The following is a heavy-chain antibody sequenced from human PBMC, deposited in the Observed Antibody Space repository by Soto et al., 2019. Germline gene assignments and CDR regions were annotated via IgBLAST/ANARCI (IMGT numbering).Heavy chain of an antibody. CDR3: AKSESKQWLEQFDY. Sequence: PGGSLRLSCAASGFTFASYAMSWVRQAPGKGLEWVSVVSGGGGTTYYADSVQGRFTISRDNSKNTLYLQMNSLRAKDTATYYCAKSESKQWLEQFDYWGQGTLVTVSS. J-gene: IGHJ4*02. V-gene: IGHV3-23*01. CDR2: VSGGGGTT. CDR1: GFTFASYA. D-gene: IGHD6-19*01.